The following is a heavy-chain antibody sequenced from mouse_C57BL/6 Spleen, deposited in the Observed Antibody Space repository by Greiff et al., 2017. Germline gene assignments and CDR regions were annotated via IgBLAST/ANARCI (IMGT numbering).Heavy chain of an antibody. J-gene: IGHJ1*03. D-gene: IGHD2-4*01. CDR1: GFNIKDYY. Sequence: EVQVVESGAELVKPGASVKLSCTASGFNIKDYYMHWVKQRTEQGLEWIGRIDPEDGETKYAPKFQGQATIPADTSTKTACLQRSSLTSEDTAVYYCASERITSGYFDVWGTGTTVTVSS. V-gene: IGHV14-2*01. CDR3: ASERITSGYFDV. CDR2: IDPEDGET.